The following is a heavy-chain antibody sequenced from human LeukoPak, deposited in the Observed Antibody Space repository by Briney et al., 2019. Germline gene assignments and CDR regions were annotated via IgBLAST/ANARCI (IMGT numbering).Heavy chain of an antibody. CDR1: GFTFSSYG. CDR2: ISYDGSNK. CDR3: ARGYCSGGSCYSKVDY. D-gene: IGHD2-15*01. Sequence: GRSLRLSCAASGFTFSSYGMHWVRQAPGKGLEWVAVISYDGSNKYYADSVKGRFTISRDNSKNTLYLQMNSLRAEDTAVYYCARGYCSGGSCYSKVDYWGQGTLVTVSS. J-gene: IGHJ4*02. V-gene: IGHV3-30*03.